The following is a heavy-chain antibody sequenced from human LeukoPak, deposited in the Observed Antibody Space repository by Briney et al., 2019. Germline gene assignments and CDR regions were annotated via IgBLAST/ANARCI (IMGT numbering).Heavy chain of an antibody. V-gene: IGHV1-69*01. CDR1: GGTFINYA. CDR2: IIPIFGTA. Sequence: SVTVSFTASGGTFINYASSWVRQAPGQGLEWMGGIIPIFGTANYAQKFQGRVTITADESTSTAYMELSSLRSEDTAVYYCTKGGLKVDHWYYYYMDVWGKGTTVTISS. CDR3: TKGGLKVDHWYYYYMDV. J-gene: IGHJ6*03.